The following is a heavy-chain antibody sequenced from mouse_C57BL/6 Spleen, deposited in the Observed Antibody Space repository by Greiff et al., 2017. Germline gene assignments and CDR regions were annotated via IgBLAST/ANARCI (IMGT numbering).Heavy chain of an antibody. Sequence: QVQLQQSGAELVKPGASVKISCKASGYAFSSYWMNWVTQRPGQGLEWIGQIYPGDGDTNYNGKFKGKATLTADKSSSTAYMQLSSLTSEDSAVYFCARSHYYGSSYTWFAYGGQGTLVTVSA. CDR2: IYPGDGDT. J-gene: IGHJ3*01. CDR1: GYAFSSYW. D-gene: IGHD1-1*01. V-gene: IGHV1-80*01. CDR3: ARSHYYGSSYTWFAY.